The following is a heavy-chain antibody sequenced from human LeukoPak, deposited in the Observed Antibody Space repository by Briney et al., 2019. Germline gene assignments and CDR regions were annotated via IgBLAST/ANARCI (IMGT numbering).Heavy chain of an antibody. D-gene: IGHD3-22*01. V-gene: IGHV3-23*01. CDR1: GITLSNYG. CDR2: ISDSGGRT. J-gene: IGHJ4*02. CDR3: AKRGVVIRVILVGFHKEAYYFDS. Sequence: GGSLRLSCAVSGITLSNYGTSWVRQAPGKGLEWVAGISDSGGRTNYADSVKGRFTISRDNPKNTLYLQMNSLRPEDTAVYFCAKRGVVIRVILVGFHKEAYYFDSWGQGVLVTVSS.